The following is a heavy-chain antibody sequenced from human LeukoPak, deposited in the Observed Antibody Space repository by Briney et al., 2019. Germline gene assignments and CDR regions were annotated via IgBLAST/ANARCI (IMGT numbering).Heavy chain of an antibody. CDR1: GGSFSGYY. V-gene: IGHV4-34*01. Sequence: SETLSLTCAVYGGSFSGYYWSWIRQPPGKGLEWIGEINHSGSTNYNPSLKSRVTISVDTSKNQFSLKLSSVTAADTAVYYCAREGIVAAAETRLEYFQHWGQGTLVTVSS. J-gene: IGHJ1*01. CDR3: AREGIVAAAETRLEYFQH. D-gene: IGHD6-13*01. CDR2: INHSGST.